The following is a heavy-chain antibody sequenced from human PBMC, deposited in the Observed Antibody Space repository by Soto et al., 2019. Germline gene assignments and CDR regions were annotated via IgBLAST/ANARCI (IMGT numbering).Heavy chain of an antibody. Sequence: PGGSLRLSCAASGFTVSSNYMSWVRQAPGKGLEWVSVIYSGGSTYYADSVKGRFTISRDNSKNTQYLQMNSLRAEDTAVYYCAGATHVLLWFGAPEDWGQGTLVTV. CDR1: GFTVSSNY. V-gene: IGHV3-53*01. CDR2: IYSGGST. J-gene: IGHJ4*02. D-gene: IGHD3-10*01. CDR3: AGATHVLLWFGAPED.